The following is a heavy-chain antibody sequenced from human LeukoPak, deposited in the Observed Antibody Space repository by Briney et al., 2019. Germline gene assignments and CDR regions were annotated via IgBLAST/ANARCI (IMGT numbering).Heavy chain of an antibody. V-gene: IGHV1-2*02. J-gene: IGHJ4*02. CDR3: ARAEPKVAAFDY. CDR1: GYTFTGYY. Sequence: ASAKVSCKASGYTFTGYYMHWVRQAPGQGLEWMGWINPNSGGTNYAQKFRGRVTMTRDTSISTAYMELSRLRSDDTAVYYCARAEPKVAAFDYWGQGTLVTVSS. D-gene: IGHD6-19*01. CDR2: INPNSGGT.